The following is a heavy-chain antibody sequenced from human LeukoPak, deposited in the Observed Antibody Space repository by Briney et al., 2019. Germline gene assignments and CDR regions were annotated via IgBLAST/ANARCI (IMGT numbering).Heavy chain of an antibody. Sequence: SQTLSLTCAISGDSVSSNSVTWNWIRQSPSRGLEWLGRTYYRSTWYNDYAVSVRGRITVNPDTSKNQFSLHLNSVTPEDTAVYYCARRLTRYDCFDPWGQGILSPSPQ. D-gene: IGHD1-1*01. CDR1: GDSVSSNSVT. J-gene: IGHJ5*02. CDR2: TYYRSTWYN. CDR3: ARRLTRYDCFDP. V-gene: IGHV6-1*01.